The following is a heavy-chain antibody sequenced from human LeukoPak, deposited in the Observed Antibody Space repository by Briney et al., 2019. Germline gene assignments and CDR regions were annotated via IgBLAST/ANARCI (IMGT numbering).Heavy chain of an antibody. J-gene: IGHJ4*02. CDR2: IIPIFGTA. D-gene: IGHD2-15*01. Sequence: SVKVSCKDSAGTFSSYAISWVRQAPGQGLEWMGRIIPIFGTANYAQKFQGRDTITTDESTSTAYMELSSLRSEDTAVYYCARDHCSGGSCYSSYFDYWGQGTLVTVSS. CDR1: AGTFSSYA. V-gene: IGHV1-69*05. CDR3: ARDHCSGGSCYSSYFDY.